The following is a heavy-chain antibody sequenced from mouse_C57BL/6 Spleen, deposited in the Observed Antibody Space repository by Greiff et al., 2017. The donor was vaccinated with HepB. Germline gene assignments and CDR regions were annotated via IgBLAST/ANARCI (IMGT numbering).Heavy chain of an antibody. V-gene: IGHV1-69*01. CDR1: GYTFTSYW. D-gene: IGHD4-1*01. J-gene: IGHJ2*01. CDR2: IDPSDSYT. Sequence: VQLQQPGAELVMPGASVKLSCKASGYTFTSYWMHWVKQRPGQGLEWIGEIDPSDSYTNYNQKFKGKSTLTVDKSSSTAYMQLSSLTSEDSAVYYCARGGAELGPYFDYWGQGTTLTVSS. CDR3: ARGGAELGPYFDY.